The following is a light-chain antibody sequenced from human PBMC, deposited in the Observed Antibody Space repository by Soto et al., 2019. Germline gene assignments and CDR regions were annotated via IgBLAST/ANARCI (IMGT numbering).Light chain of an antibody. CDR2: GVT. CDR3: SLYTTAFFYV. Sequence: HSVLTQPASVSGSPGQSITISCTGSSSDIGAFNYVAWYQQHPGKAPKLIIHGVTNRPSGVSSRFSGSKSDYTASLTISGLQAEDEADYYCSLYTTAFFYVFGTGTKVTVL. J-gene: IGLJ1*01. CDR1: SSDIGAFNY. V-gene: IGLV2-14*01.